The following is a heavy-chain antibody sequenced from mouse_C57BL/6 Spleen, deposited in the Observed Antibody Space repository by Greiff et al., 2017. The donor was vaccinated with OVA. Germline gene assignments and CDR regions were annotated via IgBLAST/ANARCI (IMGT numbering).Heavy chain of an antibody. CDR2: IDPSDSYT. CDR3: ARGNYGSSYGFAY. J-gene: IGHJ3*01. V-gene: IGHV1-69*01. Sequence: QVQLQQPGAELVKPGASVKMSCKASGYTFTSYWITWVKQRPGQGLEWIGEIDPSDSYTNSNQKFKGKSTLTVDKSSSTAYMQLSSLTSEDSAVYYGARGNYGSSYGFAYWGQGTLVTVSA. CDR1: GYTFTSYW. D-gene: IGHD1-1*01.